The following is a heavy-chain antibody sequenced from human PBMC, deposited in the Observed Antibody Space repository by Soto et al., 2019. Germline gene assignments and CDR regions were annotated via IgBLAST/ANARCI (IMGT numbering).Heavy chain of an antibody. D-gene: IGHD1-26*01. V-gene: IGHV3-30*03. CDR2: ISGDGINT. CDR1: GFNFGFFG. Sequence: QIQLVESGGDVVQPGKSVRLSCAASGFNFGFFGMHWVRQAPGKGLEWVAFISGDGINTQYADSVRGRFTLSRDYSRKTMYLQMDSLRDEDTALYYCARGNLSFDFDSWGLRTLVTVSS. CDR3: ARGNLSFDFDS. J-gene: IGHJ4*02.